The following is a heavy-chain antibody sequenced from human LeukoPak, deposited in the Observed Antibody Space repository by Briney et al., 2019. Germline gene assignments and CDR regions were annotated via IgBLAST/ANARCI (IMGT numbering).Heavy chain of an antibody. D-gene: IGHD3-22*01. J-gene: IGHJ4*02. CDR2: IIPIFGTA. CDR1: GGTFSSYA. CDR3: ARGLVVVDPGPYYFDY. V-gene: IGHV1-69*13. Sequence: SVKVSCKASGGTFSSYAISWVRQAPGQGLEWMGGIIPIFGTANYAQKFQGRVTITADESTSTAYMELSSLRSEDTAVYYCARGLVVVDPGPYYFDYWGQGTLVTXS.